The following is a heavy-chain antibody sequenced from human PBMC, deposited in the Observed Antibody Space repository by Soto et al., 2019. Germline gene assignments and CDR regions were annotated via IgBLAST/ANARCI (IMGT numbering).Heavy chain of an antibody. CDR1: GFNFSDAW. CDR2: VKTKADGGTT. CDR3: TTLGPY. V-gene: IGHV3-15*07. J-gene: IGHJ4*02. Sequence: EVQLVESGGGLVKPGGSLRLSCAASGFNFSDAWMNWVRQAPGKGLEWVGHVKTKADGGTTEYAASGKVRFIVSRDDSTNTLYLQMNSLKSEDTAMYYCTTLGPYWGQGTLVGVSS.